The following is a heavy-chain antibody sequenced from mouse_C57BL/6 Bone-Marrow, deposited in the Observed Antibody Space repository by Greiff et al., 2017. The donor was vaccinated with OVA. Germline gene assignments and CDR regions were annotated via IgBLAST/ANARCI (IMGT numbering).Heavy chain of an antibody. V-gene: IGHV7-1*01. Sequence: EVQGVESGGGLVQSGRSLRLSCATSGFTFSDFYMEWVRQAPGKGLEWIAASRNKANDYTTEYSASVKGRFIVSRDTSQSILYLQMNALRAEDTAIYYCARDAGTTVVEGYFDVWGTGTTVTVSS. J-gene: IGHJ1*03. D-gene: IGHD1-1*01. CDR1: GFTFSDFY. CDR3: ARDAGTTVVEGYFDV. CDR2: SRNKANDYTT.